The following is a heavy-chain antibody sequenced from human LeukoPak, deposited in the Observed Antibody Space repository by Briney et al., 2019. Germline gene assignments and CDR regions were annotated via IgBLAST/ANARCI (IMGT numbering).Heavy chain of an antibody. CDR1: GFTFDDYA. CDR2: ISWNSGSI. J-gene: IGHJ4*02. V-gene: IGHV3-9*01. D-gene: IGHD3-16*02. Sequence: GGSLRLSCAASGFTFDDYAMHWVRHAPGKGLEWVSGISWNSGSIGYADSVKGRFTISRDNAKNSLYLQMNSLRAEDTALYYCAKYSDYVWGSYRNKYYFDYWGQGTLVTVSS. CDR3: AKYSDYVWGSYRNKYYFDY.